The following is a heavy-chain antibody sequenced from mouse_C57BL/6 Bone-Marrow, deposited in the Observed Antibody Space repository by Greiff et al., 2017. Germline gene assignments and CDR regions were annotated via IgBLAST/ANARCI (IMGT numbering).Heavy chain of an antibody. CDR3: ARHEGEIYYGNGWFAY. CDR1: GYTFTEYT. J-gene: IGHJ3*01. CDR2: FYPGSGSI. Sequence: QVHVKQSGAELVKPGASVKLSCKASGYTFTEYTIHWVKQRSGQGLEWIGWFYPGSGSIKYNEKFKDKATLTADKSSSTVYMELSRVTSEDSAVYFCARHEGEIYYGNGWFAYWGQGTLVTVSA. V-gene: IGHV1-62-2*01. D-gene: IGHD2-1*01.